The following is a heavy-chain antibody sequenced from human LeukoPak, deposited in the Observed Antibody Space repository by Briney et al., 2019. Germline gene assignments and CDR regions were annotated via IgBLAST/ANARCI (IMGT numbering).Heavy chain of an antibody. CDR1: GFTFSSYS. V-gene: IGHV3-48*04. CDR3: ARVKIQPFSWPCYDF. Sequence: PGGSLRLSCAASGFTFSSYSMNWVRQAPGKGLEWISYISSLSTIYYADSVKGRFTISRDNAKNSLYLQLNSLRAEDTAVYYCARVKIQPFSWPCYDFWGQGTLVTVSS. CDR2: ISSLSTI. J-gene: IGHJ4*02. D-gene: IGHD2-21*01.